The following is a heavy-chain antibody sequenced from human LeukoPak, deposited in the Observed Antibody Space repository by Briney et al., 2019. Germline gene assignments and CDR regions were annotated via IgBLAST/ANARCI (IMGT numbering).Heavy chain of an antibody. CDR3: ARPSHMGYYFDY. J-gene: IGHJ4*02. CDR2: ISSSGRTI. D-gene: IGHD1-26*01. Sequence: PGGSLRLSCAASGFSFSSYEMNWVRQAPGKGLVWVSYISSSGRTIYYADSVKGRFTISRDNAKNSLYLQMNSLRVEDTAVYYCARPSHMGYYFDYWGQGTLVTVPS. V-gene: IGHV3-48*03. CDR1: GFSFSSYE.